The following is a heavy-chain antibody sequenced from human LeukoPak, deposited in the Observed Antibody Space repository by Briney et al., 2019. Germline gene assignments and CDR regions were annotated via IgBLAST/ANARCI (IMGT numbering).Heavy chain of an antibody. Sequence: PSETLSLTCTVSGGSISSYYWSWIRQPPGKGLEWIGYIYYSGSTNYNPSLKSRVTISVDTSKNQFSLKLSSATAADTAVYYCARARYSYGSNWFDPWGQGTLVTVSS. D-gene: IGHD5-18*01. CDR1: GGSISSYY. V-gene: IGHV4-59*01. CDR3: ARARYSYGSNWFDP. J-gene: IGHJ5*02. CDR2: IYYSGST.